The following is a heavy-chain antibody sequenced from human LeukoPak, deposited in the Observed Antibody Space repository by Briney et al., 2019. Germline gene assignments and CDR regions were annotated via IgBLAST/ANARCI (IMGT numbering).Heavy chain of an antibody. CDR2: INHSGST. D-gene: IGHD3-16*01. CDR1: GGSFSGYY. Sequence: KPSETLSLTCAVYGGSFSGYYWSWIRQPPGKGLEWIGEINHSGSTNYNPSLKSRVTISVDTSKNQFSLKLSSVTAADTALYYCASTEWGGYYYYMDVWGKGTTVTVSS. J-gene: IGHJ6*03. V-gene: IGHV4-34*01. CDR3: ASTEWGGYYYYMDV.